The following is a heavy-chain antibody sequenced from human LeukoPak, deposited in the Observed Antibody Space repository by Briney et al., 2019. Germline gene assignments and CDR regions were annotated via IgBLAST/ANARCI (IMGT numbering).Heavy chain of an antibody. CDR3: ARNYGDYMLNWFDP. V-gene: IGHV1-2*02. J-gene: IGHJ5*02. Sequence: ASVKVSCKASGYTFTGYYMHWVRQAPGQGLGWWGWINPNSGGTNYAQKFQGRVTMTRDTSISTAYMELSRLRSDDTAVYHCARNYGDYMLNWFDPWGQGTLVTVSS. CDR2: INPNSGGT. D-gene: IGHD4-17*01. CDR1: GYTFTGYY.